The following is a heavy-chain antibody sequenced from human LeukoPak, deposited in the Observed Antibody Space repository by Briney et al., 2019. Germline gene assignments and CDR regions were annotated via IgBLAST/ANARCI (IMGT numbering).Heavy chain of an antibody. CDR3: ARMGVSYYYDSSTYPTAFDV. Sequence: SETLSLTCAVSGYSISSGYYWGWIRQSPGKGLEWIATIFRSGSIYYNPSLKSRVTLSVDTSKNQFSLRLNSVTAADTALYYCARMGVSYYYDSSTYPTAFDVWGQGTMVSVSS. D-gene: IGHD3-22*01. CDR1: GYSISSGYY. V-gene: IGHV4-38-2*01. CDR2: IFRSGSI. J-gene: IGHJ3*01.